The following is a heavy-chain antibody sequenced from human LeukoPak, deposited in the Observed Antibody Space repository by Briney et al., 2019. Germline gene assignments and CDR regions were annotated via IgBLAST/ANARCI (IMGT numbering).Heavy chain of an antibody. CDR3: AKDEDSNMDV. D-gene: IGHD2-21*01. CDR2: ISWDGGST. J-gene: IGHJ6*03. V-gene: IGHV3-43D*03. CDR1: GFTFDDYA. Sequence: GGSLRLSCAASGFTFDDYAMHWVRQAPGKGLEWVSLISWDGGSTYYADSVKGRFTISRDNSKNSLYLQMNSLRAEDTALYYCAKDEDSNMDVWGKGTTVTVSS.